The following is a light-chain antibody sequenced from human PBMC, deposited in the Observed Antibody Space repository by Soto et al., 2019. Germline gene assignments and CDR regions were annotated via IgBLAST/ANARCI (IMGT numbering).Light chain of an antibody. CDR2: KAS. Sequence: DIQMTQSPSTLSASVGDRVTITCRASQSISSWLAWYQQKPGKAPKLLIYKASSLESGVPSRFSGSGSGTEFTLTISSLQPDDFATYYRQQYNSYSPGFGQGTKVE. V-gene: IGKV1-5*03. CDR1: QSISSW. J-gene: IGKJ1*01. CDR3: QQYNSYSPG.